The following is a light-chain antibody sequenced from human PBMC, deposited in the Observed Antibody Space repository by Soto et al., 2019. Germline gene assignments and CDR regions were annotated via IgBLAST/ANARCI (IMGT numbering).Light chain of an antibody. Sequence: EIVVTQFPATLSVSPGERATLSCRASQSVGSNLAWYQQKQGQAPRLLIYGASTRATGIPARFSGSGSGTEFTLTISSLQSEDFVLYYCQQYNNWPTITFGQGTRLEIK. CDR1: QSVGSN. CDR2: GAS. V-gene: IGKV3-15*01. CDR3: QQYNNWPTIT. J-gene: IGKJ5*01.